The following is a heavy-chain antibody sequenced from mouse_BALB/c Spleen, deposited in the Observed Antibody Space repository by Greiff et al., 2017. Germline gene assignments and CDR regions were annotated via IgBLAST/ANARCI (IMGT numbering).Heavy chain of an antibody. CDR2: ISYDGSN. D-gene: IGHD6-2*01. V-gene: IGHV3-6*02. CDR3: ARVVSDGYFDV. Sequence: DVQLQESGPGLVKPSQSLSLTCSVTGYSITSGYYWNWIRQFPGNKLEWMGYISYDGSNNYNPSLKNRISITRDTSKNQFFLKLNSVTTEDTATYYCARVVSDGYFDVWGAGTTVTVSS. J-gene: IGHJ1*01. CDR1: GYSITSGYY.